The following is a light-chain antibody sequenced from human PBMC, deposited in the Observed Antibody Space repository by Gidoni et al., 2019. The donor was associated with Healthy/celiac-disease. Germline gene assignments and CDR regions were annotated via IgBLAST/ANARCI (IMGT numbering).Light chain of an antibody. CDR1: QSVSSSY. J-gene: IGKJ4*01. Sequence: ELVLTPSPGTPSLSPGERATLSCRASQSVSSSYLAWYQQKPGQAPRLLIYGASSRATGIPDRFSGSGSGTDFTLTISRLEPEDFAVYYCQQYGSSPLTFGGGTKVEIK. V-gene: IGKV3-20*01. CDR2: GAS. CDR3: QQYGSSPLT.